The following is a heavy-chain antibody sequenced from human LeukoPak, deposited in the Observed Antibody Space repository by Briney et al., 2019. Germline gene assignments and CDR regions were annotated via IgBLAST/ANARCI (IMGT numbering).Heavy chain of an antibody. D-gene: IGHD2-8*01. CDR2: IYYSGST. Sequence: SETLSLTCTVSGGSISSSSHYWGWIRQPPGKGLEWIGSIYYSGSTYYNPSLKSRVTISVDTSKNQFSLKLSSATAADTAVYYCASVSDWFDPWGQGTLVTVSS. CDR1: GGSISSSSHY. CDR3: ASVSDWFDP. V-gene: IGHV4-39*01. J-gene: IGHJ5*02.